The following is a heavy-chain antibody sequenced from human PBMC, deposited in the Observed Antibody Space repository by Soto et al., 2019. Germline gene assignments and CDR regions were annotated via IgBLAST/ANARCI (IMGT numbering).Heavy chain of an antibody. CDR2: IYPGDSDT. V-gene: IGHV5-51*01. CDR3: ARHISNCRYYYYAMDV. D-gene: IGHD4-4*01. CDR1: GSTFTDYW. J-gene: IGHJ6*02. Sequence: LGESLKISCKGSGSTFTDYWIGWVRQLPGQCLEWMGIIYPGDSDTRYSASFPAHVTITVDKSTKPAGWPWTTLRGSEIPMYYCARHISNCRYYYYAMDVWGQGTTVTVSS.